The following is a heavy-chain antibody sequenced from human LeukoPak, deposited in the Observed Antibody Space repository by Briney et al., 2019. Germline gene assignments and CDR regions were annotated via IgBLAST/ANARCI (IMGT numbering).Heavy chain of an antibody. CDR2: MNPNNGNT. J-gene: IGHJ3*02. CDR3: ARDLGDYNAFDI. V-gene: IGHV1-8*01. CDR1: GYTFTSYD. Sequence: ASVKVSCKASGYTFTSYDINWVRQATGQGLEWMGWMNPNNGNTGYAQRFQGRVTMTTDTSTNTAYMELRSLRSDDTAVYYCARDLGDYNAFDIWGQGTMVTVSS. D-gene: IGHD4-17*01.